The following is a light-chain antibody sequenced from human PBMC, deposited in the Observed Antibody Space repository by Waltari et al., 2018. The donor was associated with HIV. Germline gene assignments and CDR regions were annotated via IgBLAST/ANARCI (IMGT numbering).Light chain of an antibody. CDR1: HSVSGN. V-gene: IGKV3-15*01. CDR2: RAS. Sequence: EIVMTQSPATLSVSPGERATLSCRASHSVSGNLAWYQQKPGQAPRLLIYRASTRATGIPARFSGSGSGTEFTLTISSLQSEDFADYYCQQYNNWPLTFGGGTKVEIK. CDR3: QQYNNWPLT. J-gene: IGKJ4*01.